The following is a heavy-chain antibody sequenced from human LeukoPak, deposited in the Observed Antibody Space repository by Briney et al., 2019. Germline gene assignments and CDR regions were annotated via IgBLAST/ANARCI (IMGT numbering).Heavy chain of an antibody. D-gene: IGHD2-15*01. CDR1: GGSISSSSYY. V-gene: IGHV4-39*01. Sequence: SETLSLTCTVSGGSISSSSYYWGWIRQPPGKGLEWLGSSYYSGSTYYNPSLKSRVTISVDTSKNQFPLKLSSVTAADTAVYYCARQAVPISSGVGYFDYWGQGTLVTVSS. CDR2: SYYSGST. CDR3: ARQAVPISSGVGYFDY. J-gene: IGHJ4*02.